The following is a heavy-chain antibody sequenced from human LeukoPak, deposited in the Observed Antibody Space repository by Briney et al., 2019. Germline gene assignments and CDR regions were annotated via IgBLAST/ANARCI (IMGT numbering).Heavy chain of an antibody. D-gene: IGHD4/OR15-4a*01. CDR1: GGSISNYY. CDR3: ARDLMGASHFDY. V-gene: IGHV4-59*01. Sequence: PSETLSLTCTVSGGSISNYYWSWIRQPPGKGLEWIGFIFYSGTTNYNPSLKSRVTVSVDTSKNQFSLKMSSVTAADTAVYYCARDLMGASHFDYWGQGTLVTVSS. CDR2: IFYSGTT. J-gene: IGHJ4*02.